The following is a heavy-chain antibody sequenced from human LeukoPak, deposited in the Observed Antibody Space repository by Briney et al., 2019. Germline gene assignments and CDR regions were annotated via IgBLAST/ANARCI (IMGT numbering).Heavy chain of an antibody. D-gene: IGHD6-19*01. CDR2: IFPADSDT. V-gene: IGHV5-51*01. J-gene: IGHJ4*02. CDR3: ARPNLGYSSGWAVFDY. CDR1: GYRFTSYW. Sequence: GEALKISCQGSGYRFTSYWIGLVRQMPGKGLEWMGMIFPADSDTRYSPSFQGQVTISADNSINTAYLQWSSLKASDTAIYYCARPNLGYSSGWAVFDYWGQGTLVTVSS.